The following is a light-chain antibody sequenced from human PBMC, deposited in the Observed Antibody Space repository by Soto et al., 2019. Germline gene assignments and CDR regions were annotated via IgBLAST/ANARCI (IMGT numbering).Light chain of an antibody. CDR3: GSYRGSNIYV. Sequence: SVLSQPSSLSGSPAPSITLSCTGTGSDVGDYNYFSWYQQHPGKAPKLMIFEVSHRPSGVSNRFSGSKSGNTASLTISGLQAEDEADYYCGSYRGSNIYVFGSGRKAPS. J-gene: IGLJ1*01. CDR2: EVS. V-gene: IGLV2-14*01. CDR1: GSDVGDYNY.